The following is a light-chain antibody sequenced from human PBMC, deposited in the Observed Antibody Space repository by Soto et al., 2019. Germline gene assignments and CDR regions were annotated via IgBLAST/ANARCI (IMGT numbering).Light chain of an antibody. V-gene: IGKV3-20*01. Sequence: EIVLTQSPGTLSLSPGERATLSCRASQSVSSSYLDWHQQKPGQAPRLLIYGASSRATGIPDRFSGSGSGTDFTLTISSPEPEAFAVYYYQQYGSSPPYTFGPGTKVYIK. CDR2: GAS. J-gene: IGKJ3*01. CDR1: QSVSSSY. CDR3: QQYGSSPPYT.